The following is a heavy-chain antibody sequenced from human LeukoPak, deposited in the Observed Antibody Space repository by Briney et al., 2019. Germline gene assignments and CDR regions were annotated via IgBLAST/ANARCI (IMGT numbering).Heavy chain of an antibody. CDR2: ISYDGSNK. D-gene: IGHD4-17*01. CDR3: AKLPTTVTTRRDFDY. Sequence: QAGGSLRLSCAASGFTFSSYGMHWVRQAPGKGLEWVAVISYDGSNKYYADSMKGRFTISRDNSKNTLYLQMNSLRAEDTAVYYCAKLPTTVTTRRDFDYWGQGTLVTVSS. CDR1: GFTFSSYG. V-gene: IGHV3-30*18. J-gene: IGHJ4*02.